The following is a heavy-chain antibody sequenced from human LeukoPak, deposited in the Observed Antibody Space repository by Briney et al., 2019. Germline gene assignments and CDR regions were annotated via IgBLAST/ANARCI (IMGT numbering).Heavy chain of an antibody. CDR2: IYSSGSA. V-gene: IGHV4-59*08. D-gene: IGHD3-22*01. CDR1: GASINNNF. Sequence: SETLSLTCTVSGASINNNFWTWIRQPPGKGLEWIGYIYSSGSANYNPSLKSRVIISGDTSKNQISLNLTSVTAADTAVYYCAKGGGSSGYSQSDCWGQGTLVTVSS. J-gene: IGHJ4*02. CDR3: AKGGGSSGYSQSDC.